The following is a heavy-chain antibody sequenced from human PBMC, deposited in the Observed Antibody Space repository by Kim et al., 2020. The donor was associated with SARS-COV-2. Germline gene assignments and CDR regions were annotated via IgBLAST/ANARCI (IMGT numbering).Heavy chain of an antibody. D-gene: IGHD3-22*01. V-gene: IGHV3-21*01. CDR3: ARTYDPHYDGMDV. J-gene: IGHJ6*02. Sequence: YDDPVQGRLTTSRDNAKNSLYLQMNSLRAEDTAVYYCARTYDPHYDGMDVWGQGTTVTVSS.